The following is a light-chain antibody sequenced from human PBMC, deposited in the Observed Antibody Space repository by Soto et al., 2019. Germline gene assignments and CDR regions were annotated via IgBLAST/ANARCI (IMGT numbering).Light chain of an antibody. CDR2: LNSDGSH. Sequence: QLVLTQSPSASASLGASVKLTCTLSSGHSSYTIAWHQQQPEKGPRYLMTLNSDGSHSKGDGIPDRFSGSSSGAERYLSISSLQFEDEADYYCQTWGTGIEGFGGGTKLTVL. CDR1: SGHSSYT. V-gene: IGLV4-69*01. CDR3: QTWGTGIEG. J-gene: IGLJ3*02.